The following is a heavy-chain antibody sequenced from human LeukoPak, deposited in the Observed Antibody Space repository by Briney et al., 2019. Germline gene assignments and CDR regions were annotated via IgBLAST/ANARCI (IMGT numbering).Heavy chain of an antibody. D-gene: IGHD2/OR15-2a*01. CDR1: GGSISSGDSY. CDR2: IYYSGST. Sequence: PSETLSLTCTVSGGSISSGDSYWSWIRQPPGKGLEWIGYIYYSGSTYYNPSLKSRVTISVDTSKNQFSLKLSSVTAADTAVYYCARGPTWYYGMDVWGQGTTVTVSS. V-gene: IGHV4-30-4*01. CDR3: ARGPTWYYGMDV. J-gene: IGHJ6*02.